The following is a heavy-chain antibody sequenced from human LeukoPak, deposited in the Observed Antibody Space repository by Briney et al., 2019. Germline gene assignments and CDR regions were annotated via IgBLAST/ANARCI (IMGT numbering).Heavy chain of an antibody. V-gene: IGHV3-7*01. J-gene: IGHJ4*02. CDR1: GFTYSSCW. Sequence: GGSLRLSCAASGFTYSSCWMSWVRQAPGKGLEWVANIKKDGSEKKYVDSVKGRFTISRDNAKNSLYLQMNSLRAEDTAVYYCAREVFIEPDDYWGQGTLVTVSS. D-gene: IGHD1-26*01. CDR3: AREVFIEPDDY. CDR2: IKKDGSEK.